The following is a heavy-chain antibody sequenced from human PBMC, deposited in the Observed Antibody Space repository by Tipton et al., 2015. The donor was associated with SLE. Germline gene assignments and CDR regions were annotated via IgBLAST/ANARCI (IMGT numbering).Heavy chain of an antibody. CDR1: GGTFSSYT. CDR2: IIPILGIA. V-gene: IGHV1-69*09. Sequence: QLVQSGAEVKKPGSSVKVSCKASGGTFSSYTISWVRQAPGQGLEWMGRIIPILGIANYAQKFQGRVTITADKSTSTAYMELNSLRSEDTAVYYCATRRRRDGSQFDYWGQGTLVTVSS. D-gene: IGHD5-24*01. J-gene: IGHJ4*02. CDR3: ATRRRRDGSQFDY.